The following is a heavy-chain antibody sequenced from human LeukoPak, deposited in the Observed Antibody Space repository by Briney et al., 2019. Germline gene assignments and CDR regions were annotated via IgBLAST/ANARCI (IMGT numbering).Heavy chain of an antibody. CDR2: MYYTGST. D-gene: IGHD4-17*01. J-gene: IGHJ4*02. Sequence: PSETLSLTCIVSGGSIRGSGYYWGWIRQPPGKGLEWIGSMYYTGSTYYNPSLKTRVTISVDTSKNQFSLKLTSVTAADTAVYYCARLSTVTMSFDYWGQGTLVTVSS. CDR1: GGSIRGSGYY. CDR3: ARLSTVTMSFDY. V-gene: IGHV4-39*07.